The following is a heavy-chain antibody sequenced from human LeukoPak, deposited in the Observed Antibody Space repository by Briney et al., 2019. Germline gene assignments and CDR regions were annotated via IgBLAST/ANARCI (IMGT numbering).Heavy chain of an antibody. CDR1: GGYISSYY. CDR3: ARARGSSGYEIDY. J-gene: IGHJ4*02. CDR2: IYYTGST. V-gene: IGHV4-59*01. Sequence: SETLSLTCNVSGGYISSYYWSWIRQPPGKRLEWLGYIYYTGSTNYNPSLKSRVTISVDTSKNQFSLNLRSVTAADTAVYYCARARGSSGYEIDYWGQGTLIAVCS. D-gene: IGHD5-12*01.